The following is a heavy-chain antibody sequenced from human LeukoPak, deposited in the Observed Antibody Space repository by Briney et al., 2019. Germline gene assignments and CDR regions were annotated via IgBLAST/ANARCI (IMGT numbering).Heavy chain of an antibody. D-gene: IGHD7-27*01. Sequence: GGSLRLSCAASGFSVSGNYMSWVRQAPGKGLEWVSVIYSGGMTYYADSVKGRFTISRDNSKNTLYLQMNSLRAEDTAVYYCARDDGTGDSDAFDIWVQGTMVTVSS. V-gene: IGHV3-66*01. CDR2: IYSGGMT. CDR3: ARDDGTGDSDAFDI. CDR1: GFSVSGNY. J-gene: IGHJ3*02.